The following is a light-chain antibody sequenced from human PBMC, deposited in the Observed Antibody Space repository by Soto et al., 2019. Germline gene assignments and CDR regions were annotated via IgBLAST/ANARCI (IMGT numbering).Light chain of an antibody. V-gene: IGLV2-14*01. CDR3: CSHPYTNSHVV. CDR2: DVV. J-gene: IGLJ2*01. Sequence: QSALTQPASVSGSPGQSSTISCTGTSSDVGDYDFVSWYQQHPGKAPRLIIYDVVNRPSGVSNRFSGFKSGNTASLTISGLQADDEADYYCCSHPYTNSHVVFGGGTKLTVL. CDR1: SSDVGDYDF.